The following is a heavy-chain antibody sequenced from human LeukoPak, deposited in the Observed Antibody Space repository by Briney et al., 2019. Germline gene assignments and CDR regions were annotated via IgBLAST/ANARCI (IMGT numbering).Heavy chain of an antibody. CDR3: ARDPTVTSPSYYYYYYGMDV. CDR2: INPNSGGT. D-gene: IGHD4-17*01. V-gene: IGHV1-2*04. CDR1: GYTFTGYY. J-gene: IGHJ6*02. Sequence: GASVKVSCKASGYTFTGYYMHWVRQAPGQGLEWMGWINPNSGGTNYAQKFQGWVTMTRDTSISTAYMELSRLRSDDTAVYYCARDPTVTSPSYYYYYYGMDVWGQGTTVAVSS.